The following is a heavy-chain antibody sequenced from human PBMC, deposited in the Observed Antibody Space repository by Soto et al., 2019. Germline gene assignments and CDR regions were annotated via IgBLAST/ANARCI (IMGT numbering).Heavy chain of an antibody. CDR3: ARDLWEGGSFHGHYYFYGMDV. J-gene: IGHJ6*02. CDR2: INPNSGGT. CDR1: GYTFTVYY. D-gene: IGHD2-15*01. Sequence: ASVKVSCKASGYTFTVYYMHWVRQAPGQGLEWMGWINPNSGGTNYAQKFQGWVTMTRDTSISTAYMELSRLRSDDTAVYYCARDLWEGGSFHGHYYFYGMDVWRRRTTVTVPS. V-gene: IGHV1-2*04.